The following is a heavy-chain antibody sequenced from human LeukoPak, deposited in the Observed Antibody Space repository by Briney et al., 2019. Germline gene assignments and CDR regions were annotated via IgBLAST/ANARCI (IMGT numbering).Heavy chain of an antibody. CDR3: AKEDNYDYVWGSWYYFDY. CDR2: ISGSGGST. V-gene: IGHV3-23*01. Sequence: GGSLRLSCAASGFTFSSYAMSWVRQAPGKGLEWVSAISGSGGSTYYADSVKGRFTISRDNSKNTLYLQMNSLRAEDTAVYYCAKEDNYDYVWGSWYYFDYWGQGTLVTVSS. D-gene: IGHD3-16*01. CDR1: GFTFSSYA. J-gene: IGHJ4*02.